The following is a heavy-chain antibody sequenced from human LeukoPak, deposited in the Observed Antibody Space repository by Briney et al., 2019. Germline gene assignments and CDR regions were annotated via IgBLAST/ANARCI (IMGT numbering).Heavy chain of an antibody. CDR1: WFTVSSNY. V-gene: IGHV3-53*01. CDR2: ICSGGTT. CDR3: ARVSSFGSGSYYHYYFDY. J-gene: IGHJ4*02. Sequence: PGGSLRLSCAASWFTVSSNYMSCVRQAPGKGLEWVSVICSGGTTSYADAVKGRFTISRDNSKNTLFLQLNSLRAEDTAVYYCARVSSFGSGSYYHYYFDYWGQGTLVTVSS. D-gene: IGHD3-10*01.